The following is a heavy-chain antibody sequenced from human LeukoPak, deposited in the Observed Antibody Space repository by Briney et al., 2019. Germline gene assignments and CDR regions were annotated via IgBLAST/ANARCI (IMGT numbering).Heavy chain of an antibody. CDR3: ARVGATIDY. CDR2: IHYSGST. Sequence: SETLSLTCTVSGGSISSYYWSWIRQPPGKGLEWIGYIHYSGSTNYNPSLKSRVTISVDTSKNQFSLKLSSVTAADTAVYYCARVGATIDYWGQGTLVTVSS. J-gene: IGHJ4*02. V-gene: IGHV4-59*01. CDR1: GGSISSYY. D-gene: IGHD1-26*01.